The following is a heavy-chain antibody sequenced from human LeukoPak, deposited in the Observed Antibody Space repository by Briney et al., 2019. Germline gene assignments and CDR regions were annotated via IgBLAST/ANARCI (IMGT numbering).Heavy chain of an antibody. CDR3: AKMAMIVVVITHFDY. J-gene: IGHJ4*02. CDR1: GFTFSSYA. Sequence: GGSLRLSCAASGFTFSSYAMSWVRQAPGKGLEWVSAISGSGGSTYYADSVKGRFTISRDNSKNMLYLQMNSLRAEDTAVYYCAKMAMIVVVITHFDYWGQGTLVTVSS. V-gene: IGHV3-23*01. D-gene: IGHD3-22*01. CDR2: ISGSGGST.